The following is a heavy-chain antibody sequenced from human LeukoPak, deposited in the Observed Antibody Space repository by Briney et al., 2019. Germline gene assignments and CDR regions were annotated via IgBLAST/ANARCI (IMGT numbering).Heavy chain of an antibody. Sequence: SVKVSCKASGGTFSSYAISWVRQAPGQGLEWMGRVIPILGIANYAQKFQGRVTITADKSTSTAYMELSSLRSEDTAVYYCARVLEWLSTRYYGMDVWGQGTTVTVSS. CDR3: ARVLEWLSTRYYGMDV. J-gene: IGHJ6*02. V-gene: IGHV1-69*04. CDR2: VIPILGIA. D-gene: IGHD3-3*01. CDR1: GGTFSSYA.